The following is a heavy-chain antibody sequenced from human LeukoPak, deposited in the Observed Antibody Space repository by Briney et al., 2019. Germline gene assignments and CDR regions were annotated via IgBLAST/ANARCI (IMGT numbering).Heavy chain of an antibody. V-gene: IGHV3-23*01. CDR2: ICGGGGST. D-gene: IGHD2-2*01. J-gene: IGHJ5*02. CDR3: AKGGYCSSTSCYVGWFDP. Sequence: QPGGSLRLSCAASGFTFSSYVMNWVRQAPGKGLEWVSDICGGGGSTYYTDSVKGRFTISRDNSKNTLFLQMNSQRAEDTAVYYCAKGGYCSSTSCYVGWFDPWGQGTLVTVTS. CDR1: GFTFSSYV.